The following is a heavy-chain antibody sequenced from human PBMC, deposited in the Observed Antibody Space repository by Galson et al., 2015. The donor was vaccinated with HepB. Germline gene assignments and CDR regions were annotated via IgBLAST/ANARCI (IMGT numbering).Heavy chain of an antibody. D-gene: IGHD4-17*01. Sequence: SLRLSCAASGFTFSSYEMNWVRQAPGKGLEWVSYISSSGSTIYYADSVKGRFTISRDNAKNSLYLQMNSLRAEDTAVYYCARALEHYNYGDYDPDAFDIWGQGTMVTVSS. CDR3: ARALEHYNYGDYDPDAFDI. CDR1: GFTFSSYE. CDR2: ISSSGSTI. V-gene: IGHV3-48*03. J-gene: IGHJ3*02.